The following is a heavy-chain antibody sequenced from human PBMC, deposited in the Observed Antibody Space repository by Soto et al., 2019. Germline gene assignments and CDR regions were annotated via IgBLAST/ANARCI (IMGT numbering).Heavy chain of an antibody. Sequence: QVQLVQSGAEVKKPGASVKVSCKASSYTFTTYGIIWVRQAPGQGLELMGWISTYNGNIYYAQKFQGRVTMTTDKSTNTAYMELRSLRSDDTATYYCARDATNYFDYWGRGTLVTVSA. J-gene: IGHJ4*02. CDR3: ARDATNYFDY. V-gene: IGHV1-18*01. CDR1: SYTFTTYG. CDR2: ISTYNGNI.